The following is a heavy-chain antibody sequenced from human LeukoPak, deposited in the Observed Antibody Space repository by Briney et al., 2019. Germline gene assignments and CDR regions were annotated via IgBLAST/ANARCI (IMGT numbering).Heavy chain of an antibody. CDR1: GFTFSSYA. D-gene: IGHD6-13*01. CDR2: ISGSGGST. Sequence: GGSLRLSCAASGFTFSSYAMSWVRQAPGRGLEWVSAISGSGGSTYYADSVKGRFTISRDNSKNTLYLQMNSLRAEDTAVYYCAKDLDSSSWYFFRARTPYYYGMDVWGQGTTVTVSS. J-gene: IGHJ6*01. V-gene: IGHV3-23*01. CDR3: AKDLDSSSWYFFRARTPYYYGMDV.